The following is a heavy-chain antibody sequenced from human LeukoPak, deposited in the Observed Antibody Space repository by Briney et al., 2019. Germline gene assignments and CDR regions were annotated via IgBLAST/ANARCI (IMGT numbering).Heavy chain of an antibody. V-gene: IGHV4-61*01. CDR2: IYNGVNT. Sequence: SETLSLTCTVSGASVSSASYWSWIRQPPGKGVEWIAHIYNGVNTNYSPSLKSRVTISVDTSKNQFSLRLNSVTAADTAVYYCARSRAFNSGAFDPWGQGSLVTVSS. D-gene: IGHD1-26*01. CDR3: ARSRAFNSGAFDP. CDR1: GASVSSASY. J-gene: IGHJ5*02.